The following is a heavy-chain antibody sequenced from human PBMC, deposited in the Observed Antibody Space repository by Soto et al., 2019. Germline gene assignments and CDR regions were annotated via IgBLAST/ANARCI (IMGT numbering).Heavy chain of an antibody. CDR1: GASISTYY. CDR2: IYYSGST. D-gene: IGHD6-19*01. Sequence: QVQLQESGPGLVKPSETLSLICTISGASISTYYWSWIRQPPGKGLEWIGYIYYSGSTNYNPSLKSRVTISVDTSKKQFSLKLTSVTAADTAVYYCASSAVAVGILPFDYWGQGTLVTVSS. J-gene: IGHJ4*02. CDR3: ASSAVAVGILPFDY. V-gene: IGHV4-59*01.